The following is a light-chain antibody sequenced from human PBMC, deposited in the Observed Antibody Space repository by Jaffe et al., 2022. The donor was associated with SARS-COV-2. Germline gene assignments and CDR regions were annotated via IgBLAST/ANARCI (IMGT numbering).Light chain of an antibody. CDR2: RNN. V-gene: IGLV10-54*04. CDR3: SAWDNSLSVWV. Sequence: QAGLTQPPSVSKALRQTATLTCTGNSNNVGHQGAAWLQQHQGHPPKLLSYRNNNRPSGISERFSSSRSGNTASLTITGLQPEDEADYYCSAWDNSLSVWVFGGGTKLTV. CDR1: SNNVGHQG. J-gene: IGLJ3*02.